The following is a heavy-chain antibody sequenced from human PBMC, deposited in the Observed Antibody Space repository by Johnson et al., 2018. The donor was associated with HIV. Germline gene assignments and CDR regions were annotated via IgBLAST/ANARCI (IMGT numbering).Heavy chain of an antibody. V-gene: IGHV3-9*01. J-gene: IGHJ3*02. D-gene: IGHD3-22*01. CDR2: ISWNSGSI. CDR3: AKDHAYYSDRTDYSDAFDI. CDR1: GFTVDDYA. Sequence: VQLVESGGGLVQPGRSLRLSCAASGFTVDDYAMHWVRQAPGKGLEWVSGISWNSGSIGYADSVKGRFTISRDNAKNSLYLQMNSLRVEDTALYYCAKDHAYYSDRTDYSDAFDIWGQGTMVTVSS.